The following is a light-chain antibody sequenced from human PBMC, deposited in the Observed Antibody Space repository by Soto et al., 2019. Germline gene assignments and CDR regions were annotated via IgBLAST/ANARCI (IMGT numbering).Light chain of an antibody. Sequence: EIVLTQSQATLSLSPGKRATLSCRASQSVSSSYLAWYQQKPGQAPRLLIYGASSRATGIPDRFSGSGSVTDFTLTISRLEPEDFAVYYCQQYGSSPLTFGGGTKVDIK. CDR2: GAS. V-gene: IGKV3-20*01. CDR3: QQYGSSPLT. CDR1: QSVSSSY. J-gene: IGKJ4*01.